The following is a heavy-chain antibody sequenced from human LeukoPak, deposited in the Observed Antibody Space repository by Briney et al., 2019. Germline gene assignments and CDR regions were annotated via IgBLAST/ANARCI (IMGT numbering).Heavy chain of an antibody. CDR1: GSTFTSYD. CDR2: MNPNSGNT. D-gene: IGHD6-13*01. CDR3: TRGFRGRQQLLRAIGG. J-gene: IGHJ4*02. Sequence: ASGKLCCKAAGSTFTSYDINWVREATGQGLGWMGGMNPNSGNTDYAQKIHGTVPMTSNTSIGTAYMKLSSLRSESAAVYYWTRGFRGRQQLLRAIGGWGQVALVTAAS. V-gene: IGHV1-8*01.